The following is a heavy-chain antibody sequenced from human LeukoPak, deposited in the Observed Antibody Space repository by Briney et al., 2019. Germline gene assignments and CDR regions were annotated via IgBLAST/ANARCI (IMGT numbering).Heavy chain of an antibody. J-gene: IGHJ4*02. V-gene: IGHV3-30*02. D-gene: IGHD2-21*02. CDR2: IRYDGSNK. CDR3: VKTGDGSNEYYLDF. Sequence: GGSLRLSCAASGFTFSSYGMHWVRQAPGKGLEWVAFIRYDGSNKYYADSVKGRFTISRDNAKNSLYLQMNSLRVEDTAVYYCVKTGDGSNEYYLDFWGQGTLVTVSS. CDR1: GFTFSSYG.